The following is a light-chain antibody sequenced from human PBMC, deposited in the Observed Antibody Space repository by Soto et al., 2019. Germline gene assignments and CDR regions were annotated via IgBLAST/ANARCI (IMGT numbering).Light chain of an antibody. Sequence: DIQMTQSPSTLSASVGDRVTITCRASQSIRTWLAWYQQKPGKAPQILISGASGLQGGVPPRFSGSGSGTQFTLTITSLQPDDVATYYCQQYNSRNTFGGGTKVEIK. CDR1: QSIRTW. J-gene: IGKJ4*01. CDR3: QQYNSRNT. V-gene: IGKV1-5*01. CDR2: GAS.